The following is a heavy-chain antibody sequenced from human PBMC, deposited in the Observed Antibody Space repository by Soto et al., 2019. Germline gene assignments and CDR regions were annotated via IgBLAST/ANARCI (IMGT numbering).Heavy chain of an antibody. CDR1: GFSFESYW. CDR3: ARDLYESVAGNPRPFTL. D-gene: IGHD3-16*01. CDR2: IRQDGSDN. V-gene: IGHV3-7*01. J-gene: IGHJ1*01. Sequence: GGSLRLSCLGSGFSFESYWMSWVRQAPGKGLQWVANIRQDGSDNYYVDSVRGRFTISRDNAKKTLYLQMNSLRAEDTAVYFCARDLYESVAGNPRPFTLRGQGTPVTVSS.